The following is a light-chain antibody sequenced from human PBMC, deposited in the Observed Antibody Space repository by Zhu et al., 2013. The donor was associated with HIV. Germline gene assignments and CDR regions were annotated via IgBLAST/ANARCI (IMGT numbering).Light chain of an antibody. Sequence: DIQMTQSPSTLSASVGDRVTITCRASQSINTWLAWYQQKPGKAPNLLIYEASTLENGVPSRFSGSGSGTTFTLTINSLQPDDFATYYCLRYNSYSVTYTFGLGTKLEI. J-gene: IGKJ2*01. CDR1: QSINTW. V-gene: IGKV1-5*03. CDR3: LRYNSYSVTYT. CDR2: EAS.